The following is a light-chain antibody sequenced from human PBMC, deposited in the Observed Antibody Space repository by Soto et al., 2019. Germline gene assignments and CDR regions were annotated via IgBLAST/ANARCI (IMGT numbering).Light chain of an antibody. J-gene: IGKJ3*01. Sequence: EIVLTQSPGTLSLSPGERATLSCRASQSVSSSYLAWYQQKPGQAPRLLIYGASSRATGIPDRFSGSGSGTDFTLTISRLEPVDFAVYYCQQYGSSPPITFGPGTKVDSK. CDR3: QQYGSSPPIT. V-gene: IGKV3-20*01. CDR1: QSVSSSY. CDR2: GAS.